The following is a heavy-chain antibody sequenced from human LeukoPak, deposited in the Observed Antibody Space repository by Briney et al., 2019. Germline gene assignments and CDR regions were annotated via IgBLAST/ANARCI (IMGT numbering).Heavy chain of an antibody. D-gene: IGHD2-15*01. V-gene: IGHV3-73*01. CDR3: TRLTHTRAFDI. J-gene: IGHJ3*02. Sequence: GGSLTLSCAASGFTFSGSAMHWVRQASGKGLEWVGRIRSKANSYATAYAASVKGRLTISRDDSKNTAYLQMNSLKTEDTAVYYCTRLTHTRAFDIWGQGTMVTVSS. CDR2: IRSKANSYAT. CDR1: GFTFSGSA.